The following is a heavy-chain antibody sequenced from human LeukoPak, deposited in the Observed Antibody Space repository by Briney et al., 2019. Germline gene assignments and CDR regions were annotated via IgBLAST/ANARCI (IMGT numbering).Heavy chain of an antibody. J-gene: IGHJ4*02. Sequence: GRSLRLSCAASGFTFSSYAMHWVRQAPGKGLEWVAVISYDGSNKYYADSVKGRFTISRDNSKNTLYLQMNSLRVEDTAVYYCARDFETVAGTRYFDYWGQGTLVTVSS. CDR3: ARDFETVAGTRYFDY. V-gene: IGHV3-30-3*01. CDR1: GFTFSSYA. D-gene: IGHD6-19*01. CDR2: ISYDGSNK.